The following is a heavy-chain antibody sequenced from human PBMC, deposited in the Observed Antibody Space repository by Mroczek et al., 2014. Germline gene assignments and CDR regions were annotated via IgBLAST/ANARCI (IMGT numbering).Heavy chain of an antibody. CDR3: ARDSNDCSGGSCYSIYYMDV. D-gene: IGHD2-15*01. CDR2: IWYDGSNK. CDR1: GFTFSSYG. V-gene: IGHV3-33*01. Sequence: QVQLVQSGGGVVQPGRSLRLSCAASGFTFSSYGMHWVRQAPGKGLEWVAVIWYDGSNKYYADSVKGRFTISRDNSKNTLYLQMNSLRAEDTAVYYCARDSNDCSGGSCYSIYYMDVWGKGTHGHPSP. J-gene: IGHJ6*03.